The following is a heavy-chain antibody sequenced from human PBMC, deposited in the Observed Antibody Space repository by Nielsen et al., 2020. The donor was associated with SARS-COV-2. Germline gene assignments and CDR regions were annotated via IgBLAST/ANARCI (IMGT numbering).Heavy chain of an antibody. CDR3: ARGGDDYGDYGGFDY. CDR2: IYPGDSDT. J-gene: IGHJ4*02. V-gene: IGHV5-51*01. D-gene: IGHD4-17*01. CDR1: GYSFTSYW. Sequence: GESLKISCKGSGYSFTSYWIGWVRQMPGKGLEWMGIIYPGDSDTRYSPSFQGQVTISADKSISTAYLQWSSLKASDTAMYYCARGGDDYGDYGGFDYWGQGTLVTVSS.